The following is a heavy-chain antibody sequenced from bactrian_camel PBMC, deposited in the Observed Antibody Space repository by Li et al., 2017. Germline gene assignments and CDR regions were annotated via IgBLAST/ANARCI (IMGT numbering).Heavy chain of an antibody. CDR1: GDTTLC. J-gene: IGHJ6*01. D-gene: IGHD1*01. CDR3: AADESPGRSLRTCAAVDAGRVDFDS. CDR2: LHSDGTA. Sequence: DVQLVESGGGSVQPGGSLRLSCAASGDTTLCMGWVRQAPGKEREGIARLHSDGTAQYADSVKGRFTISQDNAKNTVYLQLNNLRPEDTAMYYCAADESPGRSLRTCAAVDAGRVDFDSWGQGTQVTVS. V-gene: IGHV3S10*01.